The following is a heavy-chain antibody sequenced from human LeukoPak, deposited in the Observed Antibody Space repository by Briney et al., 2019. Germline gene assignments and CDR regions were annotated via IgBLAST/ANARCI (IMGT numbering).Heavy chain of an antibody. CDR2: ISYDGSNK. CDR1: GFTFCSYA. CDR3: ASIAARLRVDY. D-gene: IGHD6-6*01. J-gene: IGHJ4*02. Sequence: GGSLRLSCAASGFTFCSYAMHWVRQAAGKGLEWVAVISYDGSNKYYADSVKGRFTISRDNSKNTLYLQMNSLRAEDTAVYYCASIAARLRVDYWGQGTLVTVSS. V-gene: IGHV3-30*01.